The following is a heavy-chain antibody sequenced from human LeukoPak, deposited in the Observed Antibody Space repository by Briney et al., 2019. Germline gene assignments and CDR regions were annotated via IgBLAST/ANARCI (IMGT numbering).Heavy chain of an antibody. CDR3: ARSIAAAGTDYYYYYMDV. CDR1: GFTFSNYW. Sequence: GGSLRLSCAASGFTFSNYWMHWVRQDPGKGLVWVSFINPDGSTTDYADSVKGRFTISRDNAKNALYLQMNSLRAEDTAVYYCARSIAAAGTDYYYYYMDVWGKGTTVTVSS. D-gene: IGHD6-13*01. CDR2: INPDGSTT. J-gene: IGHJ6*03. V-gene: IGHV3-74*01.